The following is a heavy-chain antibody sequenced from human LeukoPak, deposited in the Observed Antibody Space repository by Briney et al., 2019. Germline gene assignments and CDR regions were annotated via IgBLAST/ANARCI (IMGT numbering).Heavy chain of an antibody. J-gene: IGHJ5*02. Sequence: SETLSLTCAVYSRSFSGYYWNWIRQPPGKGLEWIGEINQSGSTNYNPSLKSRVTISVDTSKNQFSLKLSSVTAADTAIYYCARDRWFDPWGQGTLVTVSS. CDR3: ARDRWFDP. CDR1: SRSFSGYY. D-gene: IGHD3-16*02. V-gene: IGHV4-34*01. CDR2: INQSGST.